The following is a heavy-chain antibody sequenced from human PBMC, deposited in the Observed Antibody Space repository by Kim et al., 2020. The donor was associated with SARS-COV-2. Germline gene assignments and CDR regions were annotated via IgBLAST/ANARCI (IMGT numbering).Heavy chain of an antibody. CDR3: ARSGFFWTAEKNWFDP. V-gene: IGHV3-48*02. CDR1: GFSFSSYS. Sequence: GGSLRLSCVASGFSFSSYSMNWVRQAPGKGLEWVSYITSSSGTIHYADSVKGRFTVSRDNVKKSLFLQMTSLRDEDTAVYYCARSGFFWTAEKNWFDPWG. J-gene: IGHJ5*02. D-gene: IGHD2-21*02. CDR2: ITSSSGTI.